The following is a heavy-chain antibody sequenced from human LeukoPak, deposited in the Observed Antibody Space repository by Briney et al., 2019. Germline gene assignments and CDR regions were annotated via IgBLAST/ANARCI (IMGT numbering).Heavy chain of an antibody. CDR1: GFTLSKYA. Sequence: GGSLRLSCAASGFTLSKYAMTWVRQAPGKGLEWVSGIDGSGGRPPSADSVKGRFTISRDISKNTLYLQMDSLRAEDTAAYYCARGKDHDFWNPFDHWGQGTLVTVSS. CDR3: ARGKDHDFWNPFDH. V-gene: IGHV3-23*01. CDR2: IDGSGGRP. D-gene: IGHD3-3*01. J-gene: IGHJ4*02.